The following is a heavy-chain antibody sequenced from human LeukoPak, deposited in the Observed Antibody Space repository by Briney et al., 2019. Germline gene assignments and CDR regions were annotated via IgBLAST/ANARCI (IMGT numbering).Heavy chain of an antibody. CDR2: INHSGST. V-gene: IGHV4-34*01. CDR3: ARARYDFWTGSVRGYFDY. CDR1: GGSFSGYY. J-gene: IGHJ4*02. D-gene: IGHD3-3*01. Sequence: PSETLSLTCAVYGGSFSGYYWSWIRQPPGKGLEWIGEINHSGSTNYNPSLKSRVTISVDTSKNQFSLKLSSVTAADTALYYCARARYDFWTGSVRGYFDYWGQGTLVTVSS.